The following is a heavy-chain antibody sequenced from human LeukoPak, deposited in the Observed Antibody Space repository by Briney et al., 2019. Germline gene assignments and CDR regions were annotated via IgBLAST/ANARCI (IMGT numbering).Heavy chain of an antibody. CDR1: GFTFSDYY. V-gene: IGHV3-11*01. D-gene: IGHD2-2*01. CDR2: ISSSGSTI. CDR3: ARDGPFVVVPAAPYNWFDP. J-gene: IGHJ5*02. Sequence: GGSLRLSCAASGFTFSDYYMSWIRQAPGKGLEWVSYISSSGSTIYYADSVKGRFTISRDNAKNSLYLQMNSLRAEDTAVYYCARDGPFVVVPAAPYNWFDPWGQGTLVTVSS.